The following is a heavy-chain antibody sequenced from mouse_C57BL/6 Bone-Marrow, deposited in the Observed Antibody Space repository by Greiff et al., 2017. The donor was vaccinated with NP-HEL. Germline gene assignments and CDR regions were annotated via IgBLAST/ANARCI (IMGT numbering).Heavy chain of an antibody. CDR2: INPGSGGT. CDR3: ARDYGMYFDV. J-gene: IGHJ1*03. CDR1: GYAFTNYL. D-gene: IGHD1-1*01. Sequence: VQLQQSGAELVRPGTSVKVSCKASGYAFTNYLIEWVKQRPGQGLEWIGVINPGSGGTNYNEKFKGKATLTADKSSSTAYMQLSSLTSEDSAVYFCARDYGMYFDVWGTGTTVTVSS. V-gene: IGHV1-54*01.